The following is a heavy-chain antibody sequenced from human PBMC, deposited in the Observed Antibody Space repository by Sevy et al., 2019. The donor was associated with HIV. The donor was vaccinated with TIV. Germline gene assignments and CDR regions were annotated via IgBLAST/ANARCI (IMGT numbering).Heavy chain of an antibody. V-gene: IGHV4-39*01. CDR1: GGSISSGNYL. CDR2: VHYIGRT. J-gene: IGHJ4*02. Sequence: SETLSLTCTVSGGSISSGNYLWSWIRQTPGKGRDRIGTVHYIGRTSYNPSLKSRVTISEDTSKNQFSLNLNSVTAADTAVYFCARYFDYWGQGTLVTVSS. CDR3: ARYFDY.